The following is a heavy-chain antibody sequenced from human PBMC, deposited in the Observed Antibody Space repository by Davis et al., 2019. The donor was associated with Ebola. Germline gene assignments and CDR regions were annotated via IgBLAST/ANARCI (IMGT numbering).Heavy chain of an antibody. CDR3: TTPGGQDSGYDVFDI. J-gene: IGHJ3*02. V-gene: IGHV1-46*03. CDR1: GYSFSNDY. CDR2: INPNDGRT. D-gene: IGHD5-12*01. Sequence: ASSQVSCKASGYSFSNDYMHWVRQAPGQGLEWMGVINPNDGRTTYAQKFQGRVTVTRDTSTTTVYMDLSSLRSEETALYYCTTPGGQDSGYDVFDIWGQGTMVTVSS.